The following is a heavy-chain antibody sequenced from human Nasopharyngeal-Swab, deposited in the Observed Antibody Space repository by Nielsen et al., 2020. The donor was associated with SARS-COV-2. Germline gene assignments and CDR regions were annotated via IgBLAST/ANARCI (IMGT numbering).Heavy chain of an antibody. CDR1: GGSISSSSYY. J-gene: IGHJ6*02. Sequence: ESLKISCTVSGGSISSSSYYWGWIRQPPGKGLEWIGSIYYSGSTYYNPSLKSRVTISVDTSKNQFSLKLSSVTAADTAVYYCARHPFYYGMDVWGQGTTVTVSS. V-gene: IGHV4-39*01. CDR2: IYYSGST. CDR3: ARHPFYYGMDV.